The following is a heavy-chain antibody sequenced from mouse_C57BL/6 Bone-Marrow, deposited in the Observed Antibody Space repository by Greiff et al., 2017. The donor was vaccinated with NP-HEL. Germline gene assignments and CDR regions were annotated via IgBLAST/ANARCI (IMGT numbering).Heavy chain of an antibody. J-gene: IGHJ4*01. CDR2: IRLKSDNYAT. Sequence: DVKLVESGGGLVQPGGSMKLSCVASGFTFSNYWMNWVRQSPEKGLEWVAQIRLKSDNYATHYAVSVKGRFTISRDDPKSSVYLQMNNLRAEDTGIYYCKGEVVRAMDYWGQGTSVTVSS. V-gene: IGHV6-3*01. CDR3: KGEVVRAMDY. CDR1: GFTFSNYW. D-gene: IGHD1-1*01.